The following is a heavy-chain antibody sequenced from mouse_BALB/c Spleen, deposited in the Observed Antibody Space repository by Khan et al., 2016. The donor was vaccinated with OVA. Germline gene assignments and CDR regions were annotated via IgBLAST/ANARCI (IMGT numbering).Heavy chain of an antibody. D-gene: IGHD6-1*01. CDR2: IYPGTGST. CDR3: ARAEGGSHFFDY. V-gene: IGHV1-76*01. J-gene: IGHJ2*01. Sequence: QVQLKESGTELVRPGASVKLSCKTSGYIFTSYWIHWVKQRSGQGHEWIARIYPGTGSTFYSERFKGKATLTADKASSTVYMQLSSLKSDDSAVYFCARAEGGSHFFDYWGQGTTLTVSS. CDR1: GYIFTSYW.